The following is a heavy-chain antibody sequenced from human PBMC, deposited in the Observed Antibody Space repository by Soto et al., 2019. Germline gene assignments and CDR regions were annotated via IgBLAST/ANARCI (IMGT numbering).Heavy chain of an antibody. CDR2: ISSSGSTI. V-gene: IGHV3-11*01. Sequence: GGSLRLSCAASGFTFSDYYMSWIRQAPGKGLEWVSYISSSGSTIYYADSVKGRFTISRDNAKNSLYLQMNSLRAEDTAVYYCARSRPNSGYVQIYYYYYMDVWGKGTTVTVSS. CDR1: GFTFSDYY. J-gene: IGHJ6*03. D-gene: IGHD5-12*01. CDR3: ARSRPNSGYVQIYYYYYMDV.